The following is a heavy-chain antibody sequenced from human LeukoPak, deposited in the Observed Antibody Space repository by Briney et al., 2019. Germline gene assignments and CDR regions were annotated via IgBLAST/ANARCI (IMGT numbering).Heavy chain of an antibody. CDR1: GYTFTSYD. Sequence: ASVKVSCKASGYTFTSYDINWVRQATGQGLEWMGWMNPNSGNTGYAQKFQGRVTMTRNTSISTAYMELSSLRSEDTAVYYCARARFIGRRFIAVAGTKKYYFDYWGLGTLVTVSS. CDR3: ARARFIGRRFIAVAGTKKYYFDY. CDR2: MNPNSGNT. D-gene: IGHD6-19*01. J-gene: IGHJ4*02. V-gene: IGHV1-8*01.